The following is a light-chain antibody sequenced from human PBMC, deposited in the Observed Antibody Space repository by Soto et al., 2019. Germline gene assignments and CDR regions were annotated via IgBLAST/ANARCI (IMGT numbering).Light chain of an antibody. CDR3: HGQQDRVSSVYT. J-gene: IGKJ2*01. V-gene: IGKV3-20*01. CDR2: GGS. CDR1: ESISINY. Sequence: EIVLTQSPGTLPLSPGERATLSCRASESISINYIAWYQQKPGQAPRLLIYGGSNRASGIPDRFSGSGSGTDFTLTISRLEPEDFAFYVCHGQQDRVSSVYTFGQGTKL.